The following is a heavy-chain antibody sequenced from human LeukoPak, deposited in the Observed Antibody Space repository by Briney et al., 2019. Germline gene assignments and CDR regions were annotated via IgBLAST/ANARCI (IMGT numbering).Heavy chain of an antibody. CDR3: ARVMLPGAFDI. V-gene: IGHV3-48*03. D-gene: IGHD2-8*01. CDR1: GFTFSSYE. CDR2: ISSSGSTI. Sequence: GGSLRLSCAASGFTFSSYEMNWVRQAPGKGLEWVSYISSSGSTIYYADSVKGRFTISRDNAKNSLYLQMNSLRAEDTAVYYCARVMLPGAFDIWGQGTMVTVSS. J-gene: IGHJ3*02.